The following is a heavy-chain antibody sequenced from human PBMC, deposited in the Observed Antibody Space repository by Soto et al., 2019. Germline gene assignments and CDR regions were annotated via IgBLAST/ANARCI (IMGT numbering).Heavy chain of an antibody. CDR1: GFSFSSYA. CDR2: VSGSGGAT. CDR3: AKRAEGCSGGSCYSWYFDY. V-gene: IGHV3-23*01. Sequence: GGSLRLSCAASGFSFSSYAMSWVRQAAGKELEWVTTVSGSGGATHYADSVKGRFTISRDNSKNTLHLQMNSLRAEDTAVHYCAKRAEGCSGGSCYSWYFDYWGQGALVTVSS. D-gene: IGHD2-15*01. J-gene: IGHJ4*02.